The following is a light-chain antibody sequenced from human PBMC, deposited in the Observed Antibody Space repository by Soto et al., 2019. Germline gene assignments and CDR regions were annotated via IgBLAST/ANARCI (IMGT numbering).Light chain of an antibody. Sequence: EIVLTQSPGTLSLSPGERATLSCRASQSISSSYLAWYRQKPGQAPRLLIYGASSRATGIPDRFSGSGSGTDFTLTISRLEPEDFAVYYRQQDAGSLSFGQGTKLEIK. CDR1: QSISSSY. CDR2: GAS. V-gene: IGKV3-20*01. J-gene: IGKJ2*01. CDR3: QQDAGSLS.